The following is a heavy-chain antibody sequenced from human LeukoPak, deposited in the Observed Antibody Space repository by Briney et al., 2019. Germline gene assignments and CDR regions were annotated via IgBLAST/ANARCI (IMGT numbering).Heavy chain of an antibody. CDR2: ICSSSSYI. J-gene: IGHJ4*02. CDR1: GFTFSSYS. Sequence: GGSLRLSCAASGFTFSSYSMNWVRPAPGKGLEWVSSICSSSSYIYYADSVKGRFTISRDNAKNSLYLQMNSLRAEDTAVYYCARDCTNGVCYGTDFDYWGQGTLVTVSS. CDR3: ARDCTNGVCYGTDFDY. D-gene: IGHD2-8*01. V-gene: IGHV3-21*01.